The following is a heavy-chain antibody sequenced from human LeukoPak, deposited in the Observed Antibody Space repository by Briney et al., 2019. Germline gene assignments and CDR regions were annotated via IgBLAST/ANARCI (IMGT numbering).Heavy chain of an antibody. CDR1: GGSISSSSYY. J-gene: IGHJ4*02. CDR2: IYYSGST. D-gene: IGHD6-13*01. Sequence: PSETLSLTCTVSGGSISSSSYYWGWIRQPPGKGLEWIGNIYYSGSTYYNPSLKSRVTISVDTSKNQFSLKLSSVTAADTAVYYCASYIAAAGFDYWGQGTLVTVSS. V-gene: IGHV4-39*07. CDR3: ASYIAAAGFDY.